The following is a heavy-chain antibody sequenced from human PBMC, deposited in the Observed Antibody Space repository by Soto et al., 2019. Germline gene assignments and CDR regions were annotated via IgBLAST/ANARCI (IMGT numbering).Heavy chain of an antibody. CDR3: LRGMDV. J-gene: IGHJ6*02. V-gene: IGHV3-73*02. Sequence: EVQLVESGGGLVQPGGSLKLSCAASGLTFSGSAMHWVRQASGKGLEWVGRIRSKANSYATAYAASVKGRFTISRDDSKNTAYLQMNSLKTEHTAVYYCLRGMDVWGQGTTVTVSS. D-gene: IGHD3-3*01. CDR2: IRSKANSYAT. CDR1: GLTFSGSA.